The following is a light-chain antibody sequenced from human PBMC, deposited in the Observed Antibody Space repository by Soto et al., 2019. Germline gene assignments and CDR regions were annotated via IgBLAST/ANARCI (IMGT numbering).Light chain of an antibody. CDR1: QSVSSTF. CDR3: QQFDSSVT. CDR2: GAS. J-gene: IGKJ1*01. V-gene: IGKV3-20*01. Sequence: EIVLTQSPGSLSLSPGERATLSCRASQSVSSTFFAWYQQRPGQAPRLLMYGASSRATGIPERFSGSGSGIDFTLTISRLAPEDFAVYYCQQFDSSVTFGQGTKVQIK.